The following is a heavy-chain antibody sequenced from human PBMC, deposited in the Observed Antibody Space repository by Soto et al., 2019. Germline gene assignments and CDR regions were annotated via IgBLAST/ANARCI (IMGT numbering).Heavy chain of an antibody. D-gene: IGHD3-10*01. V-gene: IGHV1-18*01. CDR3: ARGQRFGETGAGAPLYGMDV. Sequence: QVQLVQSGAEVKKPGASVKVSCKASGYTFTSYGISWVRQAPGQGLEWMGWISAYNGNTNYAQKLQGRVTMTTDTTXXTXYXGLRSLRSDDTAVYYCARGQRFGETGAGAPLYGMDVWGQGTTVTVSS. CDR1: GYTFTSYG. CDR2: ISAYNGNT. J-gene: IGHJ6*02.